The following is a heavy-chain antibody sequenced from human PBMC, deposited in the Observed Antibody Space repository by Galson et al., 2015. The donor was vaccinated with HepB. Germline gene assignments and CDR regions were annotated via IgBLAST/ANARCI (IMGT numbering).Heavy chain of an antibody. V-gene: IGHV1-18*04. CDR2: ISAYNGNT. J-gene: IGHJ4*02. D-gene: IGHD4-17*01. Sequence: SVKVSCKASGYTFTSYGISWVRQAPGQGLEWMGWISAYNGNTNYAQKLQGRVTMTTDTSTSTAYMELRSLRSDDTAVYYCARETITYTAVTTSDYFDYWGQGTLVTVSS. CDR1: GYTFTSYG. CDR3: ARETITYTAVTTSDYFDY.